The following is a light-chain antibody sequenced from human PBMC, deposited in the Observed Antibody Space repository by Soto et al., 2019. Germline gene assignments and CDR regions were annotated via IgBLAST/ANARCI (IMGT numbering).Light chain of an antibody. CDR3: SSLSGGNIRV. V-gene: IGLV2-14*01. CDR1: SSDVGGYNF. Sequence: SVLTQPASVSGSPGQSIAISCTGTSSDVGGYNFVSWYQQHPDKAPKLIVYEVTHRPSGVSNRLSGSKSGNTASLTISGLQGEDEADYYCSSLSGGNIRVFGNGTKVTVL. J-gene: IGLJ1*01. CDR2: EVT.